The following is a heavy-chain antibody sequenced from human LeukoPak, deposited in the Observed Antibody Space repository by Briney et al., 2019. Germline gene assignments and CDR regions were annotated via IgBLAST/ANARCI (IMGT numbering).Heavy chain of an antibody. Sequence: GGSLRLSCAASGFTFSNYAMHWVRQAPGKGLVGVAIVSFDGSNKYDADSVKGRVTISRDNSKNTLYLQMNSLRAEDTAVYYCARAFSTTAFDSWGQGTLVTVSS. V-gene: IGHV3-30*04. D-gene: IGHD4-17*01. J-gene: IGHJ4*02. CDR1: GFTFSNYA. CDR2: VSFDGSNK. CDR3: ARAFSTTAFDS.